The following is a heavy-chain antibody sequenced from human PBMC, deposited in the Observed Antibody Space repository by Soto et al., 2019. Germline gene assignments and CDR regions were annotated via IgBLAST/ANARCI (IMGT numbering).Heavy chain of an antibody. CDR3: AKGPSSLTGFDF. CDR2: ISFDGSNK. D-gene: IGHD2-15*01. J-gene: IGHJ4*02. V-gene: IGHV3-30-3*01. CDR1: GFTFSSYA. Sequence: PGGSLRLSCAASGFTFSSYAMKWVRKAPGKGLEWVAVISFDGSNKYNADSVKGRFTISRDNSKTTLYLQMNSLRAEDTVVYFCAKGPSSLTGFDFWGQGTLVTVSS.